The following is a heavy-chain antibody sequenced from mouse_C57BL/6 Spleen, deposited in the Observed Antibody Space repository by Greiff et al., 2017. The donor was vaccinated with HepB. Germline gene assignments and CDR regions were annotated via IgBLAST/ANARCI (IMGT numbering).Heavy chain of an antibody. J-gene: IGHJ3*01. CDR3: ARLGIYYGNYPIAY. CDR2: IYPGSGST. Sequence: QVQLQQPGAELVKPGASVKMSCKASGYTFTSYWITWVKQRPGQGLEWIGDIYPGSGSTNYNEKFKSKATLTVETSSSTAYMQLSSLTSEDSAVYYCARLGIYYGNYPIAYWGQGTLVTVSA. V-gene: IGHV1-55*01. CDR1: GYTFTSYW. D-gene: IGHD2-1*01.